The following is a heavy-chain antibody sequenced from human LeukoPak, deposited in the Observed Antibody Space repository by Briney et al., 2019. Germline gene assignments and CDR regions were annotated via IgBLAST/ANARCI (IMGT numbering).Heavy chain of an antibody. Sequence: SQTLSLTCTVSGGSISSGDYYWSWIRQPPGKGLEWIGYIYYSGSTYYNPSLKSRVTISVDTSKNQFSLKLSSVTAADTAVYYCARAQDTARPSDAFDIWGQGTMVTVSS. D-gene: IGHD5-18*01. CDR3: ARAQDTARPSDAFDI. J-gene: IGHJ3*02. V-gene: IGHV4-30-4*01. CDR1: GGSISSGDYY. CDR2: IYYSGST.